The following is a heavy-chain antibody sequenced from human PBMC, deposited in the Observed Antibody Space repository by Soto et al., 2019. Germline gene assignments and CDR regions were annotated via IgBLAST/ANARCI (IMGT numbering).Heavy chain of an antibody. J-gene: IGHJ6*02. Sequence: PGGSLRLSCAASGFTFSSYDMHWVRQATGKGLEWVSVIGTAGDTYYPGSVKGRFTISRENAKNSLYLQMNSLRAGDTAVYYCARAADIIPGSGSYLSRRYYYGMDVWGQGTTVTVSS. CDR3: ARAADIIPGSGSYLSRRYYYGMDV. CDR2: IGTAGDT. CDR1: GFTFSSYD. D-gene: IGHD3-10*01. V-gene: IGHV3-13*04.